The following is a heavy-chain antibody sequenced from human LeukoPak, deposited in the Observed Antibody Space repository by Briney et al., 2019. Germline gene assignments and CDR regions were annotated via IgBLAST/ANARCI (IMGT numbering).Heavy chain of an antibody. Sequence: SVKVSCKASGGTFSSYAISWVRQAPGQGLEWMGRITPILGIANYAQKFQGRVTITADKSTSTAYMELSSLRSEDTAVYYCARAPLYSSSWLAWFDPWGQGTLVTVSS. J-gene: IGHJ5*02. D-gene: IGHD6-13*01. V-gene: IGHV1-69*04. CDR3: ARAPLYSSSWLAWFDP. CDR2: ITPILGIA. CDR1: GGTFSSYA.